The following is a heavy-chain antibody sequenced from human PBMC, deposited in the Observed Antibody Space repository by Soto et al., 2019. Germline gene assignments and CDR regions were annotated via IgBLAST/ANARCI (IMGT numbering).Heavy chain of an antibody. Sequence: EVQLVESGGGLVKPGGSLRLSCAASGFTFSSYSMNWVRQAPGKGLEWVSSISSSSSYIYYADSVKGRFTISRDNAKNSLYLQMNSLRAEDTAVYYSAREVVTTQWYFDNWGQGIQVTVSS. CDR1: GFTFSSYS. CDR2: ISSSSSYI. V-gene: IGHV3-21*01. D-gene: IGHD1-1*01. J-gene: IGHJ4*02. CDR3: AREVVTTQWYFDN.